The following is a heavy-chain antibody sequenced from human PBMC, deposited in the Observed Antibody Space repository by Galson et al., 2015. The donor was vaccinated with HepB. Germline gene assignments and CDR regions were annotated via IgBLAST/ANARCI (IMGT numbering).Heavy chain of an antibody. Sequence: SVKVSCKASGYTFTNYGISWVRQAPGQGLEWMGWISTYNDNTNYAQKFQGRVTMTTDTATSTAYMELRSLRSDDTAVYYCARWSCSSTSGSMLYCCFRGRDVGGQGTTVIVS. V-gene: IGHV1-18*04. CDR1: GYTFTNYG. CDR2: ISTYNDNT. CDR3: ARWSCSSTSGSMLYCCFRGRDV. D-gene: IGHD2-2*01. J-gene: IGHJ6*02.